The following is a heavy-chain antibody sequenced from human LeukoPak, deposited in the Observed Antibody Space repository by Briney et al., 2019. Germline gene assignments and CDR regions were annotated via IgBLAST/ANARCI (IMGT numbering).Heavy chain of an antibody. J-gene: IGHJ6*03. CDR3: AKDLYYYYMDV. V-gene: IGHV3-30*02. CDR1: GFSFSTYA. Sequence: PGGSLRLSCAASGFSFSTYAMHWVRQAPGKGLEWVAFMRYDGSNEYYADSVKGRFTISRDNSKNTLYLQMNRLRADDTAVYYCAKDLYYYYMDVWGKGTTVTVSS. CDR2: MRYDGSNE.